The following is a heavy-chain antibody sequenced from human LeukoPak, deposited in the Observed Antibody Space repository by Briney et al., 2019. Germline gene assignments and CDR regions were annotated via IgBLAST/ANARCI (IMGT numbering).Heavy chain of an antibody. CDR3: ARGRKRSIAARPGAYFDY. D-gene: IGHD6-6*01. V-gene: IGHV3-30-3*01. CDR1: GFTFSSYA. CDR2: ISYDGSNK. J-gene: IGHJ4*02. Sequence: GGSLRLSCAASGFTFSSYAMHWVRQAQGKGLEWVAVISYDGSNKYYADSVKGRFTISRDNSKNTLYLQMNSLRAEDTAVCYCARGRKRSIAARPGAYFDYWGQGTLVTVSS.